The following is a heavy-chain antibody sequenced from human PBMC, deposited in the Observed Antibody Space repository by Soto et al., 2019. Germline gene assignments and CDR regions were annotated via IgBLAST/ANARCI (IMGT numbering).Heavy chain of an antibody. D-gene: IGHD4-17*01. J-gene: IGHJ5*02. Sequence: PSETLSLTCTVSGEYIATGAFYWSWIRLQSGKGPEWIGSIFYAGDTYYNPSLKSRVEISLDGSQNQFSLNLRSVTAADTAVYYCARGGDYRTWFEPWGPGTLVTVSS. V-gene: IGHV4-31*03. CDR2: IFYAGDT. CDR1: GEYIATGAFY. CDR3: ARGGDYRTWFEP.